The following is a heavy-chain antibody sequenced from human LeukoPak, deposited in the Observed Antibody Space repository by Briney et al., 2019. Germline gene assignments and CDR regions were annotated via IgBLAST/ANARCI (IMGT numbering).Heavy chain of an antibody. CDR3: ARNNYDRGANYYYCMDV. Sequence: PGGSLRLSCAASGFTFSSYWMSWVRQAPGKGLEWVANIKQDGSEKYYVDSVKGRFTISRDNAKNSLYLQMNSLRAEDTAAYYCARNNYDRGANYYYCMDVWGKGTTVTVSS. D-gene: IGHD3-9*01. CDR2: IKQDGSEK. V-gene: IGHV3-7*01. J-gene: IGHJ6*03. CDR1: GFTFSSYW.